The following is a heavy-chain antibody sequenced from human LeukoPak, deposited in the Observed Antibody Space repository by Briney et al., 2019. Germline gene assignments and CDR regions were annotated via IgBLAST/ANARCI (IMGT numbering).Heavy chain of an antibody. D-gene: IGHD3-22*01. CDR2: ISSSSSTI. V-gene: IGHV3-48*04. Sequence: GESLRLSCAASGFTFGSYTLNWVRQAPGKGLEWVSYISSSSSTIYYADSVKGRFTISRDNTKNSLYLQMNSLRAEDTAVYYCASPWWPDSSGYYPVAWGQGTLVTVSS. CDR3: ASPWWPDSSGYYPVA. CDR1: GFTFGSYT. J-gene: IGHJ5*02.